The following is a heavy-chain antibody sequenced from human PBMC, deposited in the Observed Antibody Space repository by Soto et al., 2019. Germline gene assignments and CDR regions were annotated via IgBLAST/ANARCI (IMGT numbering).Heavy chain of an antibody. Sequence: GGSLRLSCTASGFTFGDYAMSWFRQAPGKGLEWVGFIRSKAYGGTTEYAASVKGRFTISRDDSKSIAYLQMNSLKTEDTAVYYCTRGGITMIVVVPSDYWGQGTLVTVSS. J-gene: IGHJ4*02. V-gene: IGHV3-49*03. CDR2: IRSKAYGGTT. D-gene: IGHD3-22*01. CDR1: GFTFGDYA. CDR3: TRGGITMIVVVPSDY.